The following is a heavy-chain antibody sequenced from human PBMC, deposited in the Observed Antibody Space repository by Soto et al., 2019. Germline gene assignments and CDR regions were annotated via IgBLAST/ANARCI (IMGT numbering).Heavy chain of an antibody. D-gene: IGHD5-18*01. Sequence: TGGSLRLSCAASGFTFISYAMSWVRQATGKGLEWVSAISGSGGSTYYADSVKGRFTISRDNSKNTLYLQMNSLRAEDTAVYYCAKDRDTFFDYWGQGTLVTVSS. CDR2: ISGSGGST. CDR3: AKDRDTFFDY. J-gene: IGHJ4*02. CDR1: GFTFISYA. V-gene: IGHV3-23*01.